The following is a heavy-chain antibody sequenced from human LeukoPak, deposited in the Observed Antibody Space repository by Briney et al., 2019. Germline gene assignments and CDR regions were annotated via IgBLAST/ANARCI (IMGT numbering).Heavy chain of an antibody. CDR1: GFTFTNHA. J-gene: IGHJ3*01. CDR3: ARDPVPEF. D-gene: IGHD1-14*01. V-gene: IGHV3-53*01. Sequence: GGSLRLSCAASGFTFTNHAMNWVRQAPGKGLECVSVISSGGDIYYADSVNGRFTISRDNSKNMLYLQMNSLRVEDTAVYYCARDPVPEFWGQGTMVTVSS. CDR2: ISSGGDI.